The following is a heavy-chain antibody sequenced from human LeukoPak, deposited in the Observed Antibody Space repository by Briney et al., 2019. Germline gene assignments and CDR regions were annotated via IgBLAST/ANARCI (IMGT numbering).Heavy chain of an antibody. V-gene: IGHV4-61*08. J-gene: IGHJ6*02. CDR3: AREKRYSGYDGVYGMDV. Sequence: SETLSLTCTVSGGSISSGDYYWSWIRQPPGKGLEWIGYIYYSGSTNYNPSLKSRVTISVDTSKNQFSLKLSSVTTADTAVYYCAREKRYSGYDGVYGMDVWGQGTTVTVSS. CDR1: GGSISSGDYY. CDR2: IYYSGST. D-gene: IGHD5-12*01.